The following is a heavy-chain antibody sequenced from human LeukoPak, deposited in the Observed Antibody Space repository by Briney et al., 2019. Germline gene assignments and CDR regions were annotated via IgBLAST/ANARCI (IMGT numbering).Heavy chain of an antibody. J-gene: IGHJ3*02. CDR3: ARVLRGSTSYDAFDI. V-gene: IGHV1-8*03. CDR2: MNPNSGNT. D-gene: IGHD2-2*01. CDR1: GYTFTSYD. Sequence: ASVKVSRKASGYTFTSYDINWARQATGQGLEWMGWMNPNSGNTGYAQKFQGRVTITRNTSISTAYMELSSLRSEDTAVYYCARVLRGSTSYDAFDIWGQGTMVTVSS.